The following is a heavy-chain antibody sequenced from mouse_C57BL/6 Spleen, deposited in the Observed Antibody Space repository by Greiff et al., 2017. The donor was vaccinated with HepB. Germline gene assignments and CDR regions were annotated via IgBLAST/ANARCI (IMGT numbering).Heavy chain of an antibody. CDR3: ARRMADGYYVRYFDV. V-gene: IGHV5-9*01. Sequence: EVQGVESGGGLVKPGGSLKLSCAASGFTFSSYTMSWVRQTPEKRLEWVATISGGGGNTYYPDSVKGRFTISRDNAKNTLYLQMSSLRSEDTALYYCARRMADGYYVRYFDVWGTVTTVTVSS. CDR1: GFTFSSYT. J-gene: IGHJ1*03. CDR2: ISGGGGNT. D-gene: IGHD2-3*01.